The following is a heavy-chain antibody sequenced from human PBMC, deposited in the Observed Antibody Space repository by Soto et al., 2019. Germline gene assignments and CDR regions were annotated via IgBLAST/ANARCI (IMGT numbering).Heavy chain of an antibody. CDR1: GYTLTELS. Sequence: ASVKVCCKVSGYTLTELSMHWVRQAPGKGLEWMGGFDPEDGETIYAQKFQGRVTMTEDTSTDTAYMELSSLRAEDTAVYYCARKAPGGVYFDYWGQGTLVTVSS. D-gene: IGHD3-3*01. CDR3: ARKAPGGVYFDY. V-gene: IGHV1-24*01. J-gene: IGHJ4*02. CDR2: FDPEDGET.